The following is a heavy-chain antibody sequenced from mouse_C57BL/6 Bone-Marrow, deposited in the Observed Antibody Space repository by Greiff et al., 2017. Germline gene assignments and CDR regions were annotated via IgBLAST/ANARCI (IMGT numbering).Heavy chain of an antibody. CDR2: IDPENGDT. CDR3: TTVVAHFDY. CDR1: GFNIKDDY. J-gene: IGHJ2*01. Sequence: EVQLQQSGAELVRPGASVKLSCTASGFNIKDDYMHWVKQRPEQGLEWIGWIDPENGDTEYASKVQGKATITADTSSNTAYLQLSSLTSEDTAVYYCTTVVAHFDYWGQGTTLTVSS. V-gene: IGHV14-4*01. D-gene: IGHD1-1*01.